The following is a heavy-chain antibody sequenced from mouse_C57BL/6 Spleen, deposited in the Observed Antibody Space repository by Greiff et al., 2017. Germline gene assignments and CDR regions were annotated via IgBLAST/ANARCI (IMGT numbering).Heavy chain of an antibody. V-gene: IGHV1-26*01. Sequence: VQLQQSGPELVKPGASVKISCKASGYTFTDYYMNWVKQSHGKSLEWIGDINPNNGGTSYNQKFKGKATLTVDKSSSTAYMELRSLTSEDSAVYYCARAESTMVTFGAYWGQGTLVTVSA. CDR2: INPNNGGT. CDR3: ARAESTMVTFGAY. CDR1: GYTFTDYY. D-gene: IGHD2-2*01. J-gene: IGHJ3*01.